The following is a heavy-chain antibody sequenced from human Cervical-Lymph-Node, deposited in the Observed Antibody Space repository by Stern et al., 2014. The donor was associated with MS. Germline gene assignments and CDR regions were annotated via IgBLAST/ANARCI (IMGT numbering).Heavy chain of an antibody. CDR2: IYYSGIT. CDR1: GASISSSY. J-gene: IGHJ4*02. V-gene: IGHV4-59*01. Sequence: QVQLQESGPGLVKPSETLSLTCTVSGASISSSYWSWTRHPPGTGQARNAYIYYSGITNYNPSLRSRVTISVDMAKNQFALKVTSVTAADTAVYYCAKGGTGGYGHFDYWGQGILVTVSS. CDR3: AKGGTGGYGHFDY. D-gene: IGHD5-18*01.